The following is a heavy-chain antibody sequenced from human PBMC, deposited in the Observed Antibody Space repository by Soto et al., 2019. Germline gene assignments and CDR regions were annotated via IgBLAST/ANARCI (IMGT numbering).Heavy chain of an antibody. CDR3: ATPSIAATGPPLGFDY. D-gene: IGHD6-6*01. Sequence: ASVKVSCKASGGTFSSYAISWVRQSPGQGLEWMGGIIPIFGTANYAQKFQGRVTITADESTSTAYMELSSLRSEDTAVYYCATPSIAATGPPLGFDYWGQGTLVTVSS. J-gene: IGHJ4*02. V-gene: IGHV1-69*13. CDR2: IIPIFGTA. CDR1: GGTFSSYA.